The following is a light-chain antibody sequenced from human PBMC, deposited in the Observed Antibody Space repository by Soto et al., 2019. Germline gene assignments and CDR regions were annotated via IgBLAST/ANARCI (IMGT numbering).Light chain of an antibody. CDR1: QSISSH. J-gene: IGKJ2*01. Sequence: DIQMTQSPSTLSASVGDRVTITCRASQSISSHLAWYQQRPGKAPEVLIYDASTLESGVPSRFSGSGSGTKFTLTISSLQPDDFATDYCQQYSSNSYTFGQGTKLEIK. CDR3: QQYSSNSYT. CDR2: DAS. V-gene: IGKV1-5*01.